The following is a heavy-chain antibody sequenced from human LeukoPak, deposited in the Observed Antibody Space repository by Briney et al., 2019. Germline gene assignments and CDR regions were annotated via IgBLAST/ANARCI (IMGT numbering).Heavy chain of an antibody. CDR3: ARDVIYLYDGSGYYDGGDS. CDR2: ISSGSTYI. Sequence: GGSLRLSCAASAFTFSSYSMHWVRQAPGKGLEWVSSISSGSTYIYFADSVKGRFTISRDNAKNSLYLQMNSLRAEDTAMYFCARDVIYLYDGSGYYDGGDSWGQGTLVSVSS. CDR1: AFTFSSYS. V-gene: IGHV3-21*04. D-gene: IGHD3-22*01. J-gene: IGHJ5*01.